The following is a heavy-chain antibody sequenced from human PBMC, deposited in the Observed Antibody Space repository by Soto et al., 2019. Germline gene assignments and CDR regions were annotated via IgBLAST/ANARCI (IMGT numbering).Heavy chain of an antibody. J-gene: IGHJ4*02. CDR2: ISGSGGST. V-gene: IGHV3-23*01. D-gene: IGHD6-19*01. Sequence: SGGSLRLSCAASGFTFSSYAMSWVRQAPGKGLEWVSAISGSGGSTFYADSVKGRFTISRDNSKNTLYLQMNSLRAEDTAVYYCAKARSGGWSLYYFDYWGQGTLVTVSS. CDR3: AKARSGGWSLYYFDY. CDR1: GFTFSSYA.